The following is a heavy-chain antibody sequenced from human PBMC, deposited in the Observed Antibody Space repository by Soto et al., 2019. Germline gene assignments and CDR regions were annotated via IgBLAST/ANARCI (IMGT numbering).Heavy chain of an antibody. CDR1: GGSFSDYY. CDR2: INHSGST. Sequence: SEILSLTCAVYGGSFSDYYWNWIRQPPGTGLEWIGEINHSGSTNYNPSLKSRVTISVDTSKNQFSLKLTSVTAADTAVYYCARDKITGLFDYWGQGTLVTVSS. D-gene: IGHD2-8*02. V-gene: IGHV4-34*01. CDR3: ARDKITGLFDY. J-gene: IGHJ4*01.